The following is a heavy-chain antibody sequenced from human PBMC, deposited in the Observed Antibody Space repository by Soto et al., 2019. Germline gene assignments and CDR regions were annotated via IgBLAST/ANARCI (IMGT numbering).Heavy chain of an antibody. CDR2: IYPGDSDT. CDR3: ARRRRGDYDSSGYYYIDY. V-gene: IGHV5-51*01. CDR1: GYSFTIYC. Sequence: GESLKSSGKGSGYSFTIYCIGWVRQMPWKGLEWMGIIYPGDSDTRYSPSFQGQVTISADKSISTAYLQWSSLKASDTAMYYCARRRRGDYDSSGYYYIDYWGQGTLVTVSS. J-gene: IGHJ4*02. D-gene: IGHD3-22*01.